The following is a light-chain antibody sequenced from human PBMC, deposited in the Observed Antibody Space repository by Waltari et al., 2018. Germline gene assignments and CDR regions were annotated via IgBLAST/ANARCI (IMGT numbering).Light chain of an antibody. J-gene: IGLJ2*01. CDR3: ATWDNSLREVV. CDR1: VSNIGNYY. CDR2: DNN. V-gene: IGLV1-51*01. Sequence: QSVLTQPPPVSAAPGQKVTIYCHGSVSNIGNYYFSLYHQLPGSSPKLLIYDNNKRPSGIPDRFSASKSGTSATLGITGLQIGDEADYYCATWDNSLREVVFGGGTKLTVL.